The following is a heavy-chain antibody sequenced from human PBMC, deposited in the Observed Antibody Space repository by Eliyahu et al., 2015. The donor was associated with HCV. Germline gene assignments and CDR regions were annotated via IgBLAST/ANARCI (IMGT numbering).Heavy chain of an antibody. V-gene: IGHV3-53*02. D-gene: IGHD6-19*01. CDR3: ARGDVSSGWYFFEY. Sequence: EVQLVETGGGSIQPGGSLRLSCVVSGLTISSDYMSWVRQAPGKGLEWVSVIYSSGSPYYADSVKGRFTISRDNSKNTLYLQMSSLRAEDTATYYCARGDVSSGWYFFEYWGQGTLVSVSS. J-gene: IGHJ4*02. CDR1: GLTISSDY. CDR2: IYSSGSP.